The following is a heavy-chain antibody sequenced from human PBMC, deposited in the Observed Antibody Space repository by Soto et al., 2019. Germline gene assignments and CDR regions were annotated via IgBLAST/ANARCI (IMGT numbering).Heavy chain of an antibody. CDR3: ARDNPLGGDPRGYYYYYMDV. CDR1: GFTFSSYG. J-gene: IGHJ6*03. V-gene: IGHV3-33*01. CDR2: IWYDGSNK. Sequence: GGSLRLSCAASGFTFSSYGMHWVRQAPGKGLEWVAVIWYDGSNKYYADSVKGRFTISRDNSKNTLYLQMNSLRAEDTAVYYCARDNPLGGDPRGYYYYYMDVWGKGTTVTVSS. D-gene: IGHD2-21*02.